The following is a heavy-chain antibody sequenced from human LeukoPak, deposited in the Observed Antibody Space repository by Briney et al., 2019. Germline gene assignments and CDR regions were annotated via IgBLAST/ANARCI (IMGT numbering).Heavy chain of an antibody. V-gene: IGHV3-30*18. J-gene: IGHJ4*02. CDR1: GFTFSSYD. CDR2: ISYDGSNK. CDR3: VKDRHYSSSIMGI. Sequence: GGSLRLSCAASGFTFSSYDMQWVRQAPGKGLEWVAVISYDGSNKYYADSVKGRVTISRDKSKNTLYLQMNSLRAEDTAMYYCVKDRHYSSSIMGIWGQGTLVTVSS. D-gene: IGHD6-19*01.